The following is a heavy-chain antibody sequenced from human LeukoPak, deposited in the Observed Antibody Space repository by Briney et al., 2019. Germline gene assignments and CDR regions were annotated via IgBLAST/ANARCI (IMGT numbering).Heavy chain of an antibody. CDR3: AGGIAARRLYYYYYMDV. J-gene: IGHJ6*03. D-gene: IGHD6-6*01. Sequence: GASVKVSCKASGGTFSSYAISWVRHAPEQGLEWMGGIIPIFGTANYAQKFQGRVTITTDESTSTAYMELSSLRSEDTAVYYCAGGIAARRLYYYYYMDVWGKGTTVTVSS. V-gene: IGHV1-69*05. CDR2: IIPIFGTA. CDR1: GGTFSSYA.